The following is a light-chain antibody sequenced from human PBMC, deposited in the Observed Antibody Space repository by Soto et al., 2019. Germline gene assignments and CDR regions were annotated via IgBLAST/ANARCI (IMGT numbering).Light chain of an antibody. J-gene: IGKJ1*01. Sequence: EIVMTQSPDTLYVSAGEGTTLSWRASQSVRTKLAWYQQKAGQAPRLLIYGASTRATGIPDRFSGSGSGTDFTLTISSLEPDDSAVYYCQQRSNWPPTFGQGTKVDIK. CDR2: GAS. CDR1: QSVRTK. CDR3: QQRSNWPPT. V-gene: IGKV3-11*01.